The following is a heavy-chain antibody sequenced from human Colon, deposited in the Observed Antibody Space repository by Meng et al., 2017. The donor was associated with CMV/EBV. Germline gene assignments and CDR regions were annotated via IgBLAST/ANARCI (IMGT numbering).Heavy chain of an antibody. CDR2: ISGSGGST. D-gene: IGHD3-22*01. J-gene: IGHJ4*02. CDR3: GKKGMTDSSGYYFDY. V-gene: IGHV3-23*01. CDR1: GFTFSSYA. Sequence: GGSLRLSCAASGFTFSSYAMSWVRQAPGKGLEWVSAISGSGGSTYYADSVKGRFTISRDNSKNTPYLQMNSLRAEDTAVYYCGKKGMTDSSGYYFDYWGQGTLVTVSS.